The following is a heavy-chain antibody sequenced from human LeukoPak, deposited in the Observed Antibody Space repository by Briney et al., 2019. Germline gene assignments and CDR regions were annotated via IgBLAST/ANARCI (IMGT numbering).Heavy chain of an antibody. CDR1: GFTFSTYW. Sequence: GGSLRLSCAASGFTFSTYWMSWVRQAPGKGLEWVANIKQEGSEKHYVDFVKGRFTISRDNAKNSLYLQMNSLRAEDTAVYYCASGQQLGYWGQGTLVTVSS. V-gene: IGHV3-7*03. CDR3: ASGQQLGY. D-gene: IGHD6-13*01. J-gene: IGHJ4*02. CDR2: IKQEGSEK.